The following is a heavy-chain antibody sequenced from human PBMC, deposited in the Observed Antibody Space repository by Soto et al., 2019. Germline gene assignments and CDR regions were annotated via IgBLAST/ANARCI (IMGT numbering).Heavy chain of an antibody. V-gene: IGHV1-69*13. CDR1: GGTFGSYA. CDR3: ARTRAGSGWYLVDYYGMDV. Sequence: GASVKVSCKASGGTFGSYAISWVRQAPGQGLEWMGGIIPIFGTANYAQKFQGRVTITADESTSTAYMELSSLRSEDTAVYYCARTRAGSGWYLVDYYGMDVWGQGTTVTVSS. CDR2: IIPIFGTA. D-gene: IGHD6-19*01. J-gene: IGHJ6*02.